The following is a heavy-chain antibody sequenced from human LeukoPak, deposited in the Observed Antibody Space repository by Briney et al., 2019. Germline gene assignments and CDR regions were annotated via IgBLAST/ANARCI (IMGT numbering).Heavy chain of an antibody. CDR2: ISSSGSTI. J-gene: IGHJ3*02. CDR3: ARGLWLPRDAFDI. Sequence: AGGSLRLSCAASGFTFSDYYMSWIRQAPGKGLEWVSYISSSGSTIYYADSVKGRFTISRDNAKNSLYLQMNSLRAEDTAVYYWARGLWLPRDAFDIWGQGTMVTVSS. D-gene: IGHD5-12*01. V-gene: IGHV3-11*01. CDR1: GFTFSDYY.